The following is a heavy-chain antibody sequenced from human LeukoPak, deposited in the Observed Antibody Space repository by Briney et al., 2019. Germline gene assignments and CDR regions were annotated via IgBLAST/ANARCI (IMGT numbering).Heavy chain of an antibody. J-gene: IGHJ5*02. V-gene: IGHV1-2*02. CDR1: GYTFTGYY. CDR2: INPNSDGT. D-gene: IGHD2-2*01. Sequence: GASVKVSCKASGYTFTGYYMHWVRQAPGQGLEWMGWINPNSDGTNYAQKFQGRVTMTRDTSISTAYMELSRLRSDDTAVYYCARVPLHTSYCSSTSCYNNWFDPWGQGTLVTVSS. CDR3: ARVPLHTSYCSSTSCYNNWFDP.